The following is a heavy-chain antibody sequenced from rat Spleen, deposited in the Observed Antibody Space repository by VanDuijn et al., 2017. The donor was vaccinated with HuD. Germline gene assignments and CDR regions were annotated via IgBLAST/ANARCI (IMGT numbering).Heavy chain of an antibody. D-gene: IGHD1-1*01. CDR1: GFTFSSYV. CDR2: INTDSSRT. V-gene: IGHV5-43*01. J-gene: IGHJ2*01. CDR3: ASRIYYYSGVDY. Sequence: EVQLVESGGGLVQPGSSLKVSCVASGFTFSSYVMHWFRQAPENGIEWLAYINTDSSRTHYAETVKGRFTISRDNAKNTVDMQLSSLQTEDTATYYCASRIYYYSGVDYWGHGVMVTVSS.